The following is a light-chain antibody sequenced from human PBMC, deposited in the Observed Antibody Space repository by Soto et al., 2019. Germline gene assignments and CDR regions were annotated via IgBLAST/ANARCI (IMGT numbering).Light chain of an antibody. CDR2: EGS. J-gene: IGLJ7*01. Sequence: QSALTQPASVSGSPGQSITISCTGTSSDVGSYNLVSWYQQHPGKAPKLMIYEGSTRPSGVSNRFSGSKSGNTASLTISGLQADDEADYYCCSYAGSSTAVFGGGTQLTVL. CDR3: CSYAGSSTAV. CDR1: SSDVGSYNL. V-gene: IGLV2-23*01.